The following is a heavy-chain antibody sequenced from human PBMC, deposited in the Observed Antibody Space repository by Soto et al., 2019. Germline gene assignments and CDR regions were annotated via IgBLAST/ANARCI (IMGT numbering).Heavy chain of an antibody. CDR1: GFTFSSYA. J-gene: IGHJ3*02. CDR3: AKDRYDFWSGYYTGAFDI. CDR2: ISGSGGST. D-gene: IGHD3-3*01. Sequence: GGSLRLSCAASGFTFSSYAMSWVRQAPGKGLEWVSAISGSGGSTYYADSVKGRFTISRDNSKNTLYLQMNSLRAEDTAVYYCAKDRYDFWSGYYTGAFDIWGQGTMVTVSS. V-gene: IGHV3-23*01.